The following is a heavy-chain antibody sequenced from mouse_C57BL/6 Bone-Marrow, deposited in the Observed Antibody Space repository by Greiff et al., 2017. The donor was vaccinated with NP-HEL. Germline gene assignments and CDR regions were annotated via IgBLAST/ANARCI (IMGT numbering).Heavy chain of an antibody. CDR3: ARCGWSNYGRAMDY. J-gene: IGHJ4*01. CDR1: GYSFTGYY. Sequence: EVQLQQSGPELVKPGASVKISCKASGYSFTGYYMNWVKQSPEKSLEWIGEINPSTGGTTYNQKVKAKATLTVDKSSSTAYMQLKSLTSKDSAFYYCARCGWSNYGRAMDYWGQGTSVTVSS. CDR2: INPSTGGT. D-gene: IGHD1-1*01. V-gene: IGHV1-42*01.